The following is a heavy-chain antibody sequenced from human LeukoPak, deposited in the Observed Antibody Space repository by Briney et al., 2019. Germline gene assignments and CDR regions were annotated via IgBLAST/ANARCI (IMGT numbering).Heavy chain of an antibody. CDR1: GGTFSSYA. V-gene: IGHV1-69*13. CDR2: IIPIFGTA. D-gene: IGHD2-8*01. CDR3: ARDLGVSYIVLMVYATTGFDY. Sequence: ASVKVSCKASGGTFSSYAISWVRQAPGQGLEWMGGIIPIFGTANYAQKFQGRVTITADESTSTAYMELSSLRAEDTAVYYCARDLGVSYIVLMVYATTGFDYWGQGTLVTVSS. J-gene: IGHJ4*02.